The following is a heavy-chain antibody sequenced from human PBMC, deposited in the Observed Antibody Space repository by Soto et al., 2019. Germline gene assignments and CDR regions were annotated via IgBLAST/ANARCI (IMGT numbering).Heavy chain of an antibody. V-gene: IGHV3-48*01. CDR3: LSGWPVI. Sequence: GGSLRLSCVASGFGFSSSKMHWVRQAPGKGLEWVSSITSGGTSMYYADSVKGRFTISRHDALNSLSLEMNSLRVEDTAVYYCLSGWPVIWGQGTLVTVSS. CDR1: GFGFSSSK. J-gene: IGHJ4*02. CDR2: ITSGGTSM.